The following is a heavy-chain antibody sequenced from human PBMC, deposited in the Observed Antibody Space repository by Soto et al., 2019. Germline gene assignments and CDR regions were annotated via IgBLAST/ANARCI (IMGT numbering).Heavy chain of an antibody. J-gene: IGHJ4*02. CDR2: TCCRSNSYT. D-gene: IGHD3-16*01. V-gene: IGHV6-1*01. Sequence: STTLSIACAISGDSVSSHSAAWNWIRQSPSRGLELRRRTCCRSNSYTDNAVSVKSRRTVTPDPSKNQPALRLNSVTPEDTAVYYCAREFPYYETSDSYFNYWGQGALVTVSS. CDR3: AREFPYYETSDSYFNY. CDR1: GDSVSSHSAA.